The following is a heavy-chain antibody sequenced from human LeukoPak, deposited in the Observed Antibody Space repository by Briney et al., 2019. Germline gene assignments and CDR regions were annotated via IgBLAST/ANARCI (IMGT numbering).Heavy chain of an antibody. CDR1: GYTFTSYG. J-gene: IGHJ4*02. CDR2: INPNSGGT. V-gene: IGHV1-2*02. Sequence: ASVKVSCKASGYTFTSYGISWVRQAPGQGLEWMGWINPNSGGTNYAQKSQGRVTMTRDTSISTAYMELSRLRSDDTAVYYCAGTDTAMGNPFDYWGQGTLVTVSS. D-gene: IGHD5-18*01. CDR3: AGTDTAMGNPFDY.